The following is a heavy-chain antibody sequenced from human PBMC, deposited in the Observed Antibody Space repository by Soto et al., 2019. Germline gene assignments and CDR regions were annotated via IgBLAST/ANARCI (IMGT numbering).Heavy chain of an antibody. D-gene: IGHD3-10*01. V-gene: IGHV3-74*01. J-gene: IGHJ6*02. CDR2: INGDGTRA. CDR3: ARGGAAGRGDAIDI. Sequence: EVQLEESGGGSVQLGESLRVSCVASGFTFRNQWMHWVRQVPGKVLVWVCRINGDGTRASYADLVKGRFTISRDNAQNLLFLQLNSRRGDDTGVYHCARGGAAGRGDAIDIWGPGTTVAVSS. CDR1: GFTFRNQW.